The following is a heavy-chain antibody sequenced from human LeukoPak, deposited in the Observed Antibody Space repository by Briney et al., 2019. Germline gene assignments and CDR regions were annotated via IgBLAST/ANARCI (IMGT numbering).Heavy chain of an antibody. D-gene: IGHD1-26*01. CDR3: ARAGSGSYYFDY. CDR2: INPNSGGT. J-gene: IGHJ4*02. Sequence: GASVKVSCKASGSIFSNYAITWVRQAPGQGLEWMGWINPNSGGTNYAQKFQGRVTMTRDTSISTAYMELSRLRSDDTAVYYCARAGSGSYYFDYWGQGTLVTVSS. V-gene: IGHV1-2*02. CDR1: GSIFSNYA.